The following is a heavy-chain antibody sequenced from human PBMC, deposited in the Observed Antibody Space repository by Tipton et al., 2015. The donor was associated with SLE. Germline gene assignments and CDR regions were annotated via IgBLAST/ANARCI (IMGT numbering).Heavy chain of an antibody. D-gene: IGHD2-2*01. CDR2: INHSGST. CDR1: GGSFSGYY. J-gene: IGHJ4*02. V-gene: IGHV4-34*01. Sequence: TLSLTCAVYGGSFSGYYWSWIRQPPGKGLEWIGEINHSGSTNYNPSLKSRVTISVDTSKYQFSLKLSSVTAADTAVYYCARGDCSSTSCLDYWGQGTLVTVSS. CDR3: ARGDCSSTSCLDY.